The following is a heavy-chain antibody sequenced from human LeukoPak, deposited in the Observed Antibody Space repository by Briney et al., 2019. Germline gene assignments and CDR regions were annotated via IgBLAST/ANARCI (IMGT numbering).Heavy chain of an antibody. V-gene: IGHV3-21*01. CDR2: ISSSSSYV. CDR1: GFTFSSYS. CDR3: ARHRGIGSGLDY. J-gene: IGHJ4*02. D-gene: IGHD6-19*01. Sequence: PGGSLRLSCAASGFTFSSYSMNWVRQAPGKGLEWVSSISSSSSYVYYADSVKGRFTISRDNAKNSLYLQMNSRRAEDTAVYYCARHRGIGSGLDYWGQGTLVTVSS.